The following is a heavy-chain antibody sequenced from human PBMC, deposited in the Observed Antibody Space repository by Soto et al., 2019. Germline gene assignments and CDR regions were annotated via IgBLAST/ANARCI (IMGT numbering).Heavy chain of an antibody. Sequence: SETLSLTCTVSGGSISSHYWRWVRQAPGKGLEWRGHIYYRGSTNYNPSLRSRSTISVDASKSQFSLKLNSVTTADTAVYYCARDGREASGMDVWGQGTKVT. J-gene: IGHJ6*02. D-gene: IGHD1-26*01. CDR3: ARDGREASGMDV. CDR2: IYYRGST. CDR1: GGSISSHY. V-gene: IGHV4-59*11.